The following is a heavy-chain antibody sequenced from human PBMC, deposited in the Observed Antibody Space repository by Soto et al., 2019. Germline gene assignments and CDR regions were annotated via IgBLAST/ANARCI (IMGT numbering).Heavy chain of an antibody. Sequence: QVHLVQSGAEVKMPGSSVRVSCASSGGAFSTSDIGWVRQAPGQGLEWMGGIIPVFGAANYAQKFKGRVTITADESTRTAYLEMSSLKPEDTATYYCARDPLSGWAHDAFDVWGPGT. D-gene: IGHD3-22*01. J-gene: IGHJ3*01. V-gene: IGHV1-69*01. CDR1: GGAFSTSD. CDR2: IIPVFGAA. CDR3: ARDPLSGWAHDAFDV.